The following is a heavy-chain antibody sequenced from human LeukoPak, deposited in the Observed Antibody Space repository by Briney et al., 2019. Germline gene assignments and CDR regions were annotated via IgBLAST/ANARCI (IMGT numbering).Heavy chain of an antibody. CDR3: AREGYYGSGSPPSLYFDY. V-gene: IGHV3-30*03. D-gene: IGHD3-10*01. CDR1: GFTFSSSG. CDR2: ISYDGSNK. Sequence: PGGSLRLSCAASGFTFSSSGMHWVRQAPGKGLEWVAVISYDGSNKYYADSVKGRFTFSRDNSRSTLYLQMNSLRPEDTAIYYCAREGYYGSGSPPSLYFDYWGQGTLVTVSS. J-gene: IGHJ4*02.